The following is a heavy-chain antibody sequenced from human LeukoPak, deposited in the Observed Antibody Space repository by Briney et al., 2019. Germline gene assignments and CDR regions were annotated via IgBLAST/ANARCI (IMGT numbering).Heavy chain of an antibody. CDR2: ISYDGSNK. D-gene: IGHD1-26*01. Sequence: RGSLRHSCADPGFTFSSYAMHWVRQAPGKGLGWVAVISYDGSNKYYADSVKGRFTISRDNSKNTLYLQMNSLRAEDTAVYYCARDSGSYLGDYWGQGTLVTVSS. CDR1: GFTFSSYA. V-gene: IGHV3-30-3*01. J-gene: IGHJ4*02. CDR3: ARDSGSYLGDY.